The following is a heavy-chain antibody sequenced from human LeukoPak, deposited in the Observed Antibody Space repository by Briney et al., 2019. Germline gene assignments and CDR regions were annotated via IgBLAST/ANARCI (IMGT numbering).Heavy chain of an antibody. Sequence: NTSETLSLTCTVSGGSVSSSSYCWGWIRQPPGKGLEWIGSIYYSGTTYYNPSLKSRVTISVDTSKNQFSLKLSSVTAADTAVYYCASIVGASNSFDPWGQGTLVTVSS. CDR1: GGSVSSSSYC. CDR3: ASIVGASNSFDP. J-gene: IGHJ5*02. V-gene: IGHV4-39*07. D-gene: IGHD1-26*01. CDR2: IYYSGTT.